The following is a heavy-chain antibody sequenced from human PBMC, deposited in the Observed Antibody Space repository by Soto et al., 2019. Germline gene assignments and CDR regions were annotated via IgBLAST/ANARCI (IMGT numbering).Heavy chain of an antibody. Sequence: ASVKVSCKASGYTFTNYDINWVRQATGQGLEWMGWMNPNNGKAGYAQKFQGRVTTTRDTSISTGYMEMNTLRSEDTAVYYCANPFLGNWGQGTLVTVSS. CDR2: MNPNNGKA. V-gene: IGHV1-8*02. D-gene: IGHD1-26*01. CDR1: GYTFTNYD. J-gene: IGHJ4*02. CDR3: ANPFLGN.